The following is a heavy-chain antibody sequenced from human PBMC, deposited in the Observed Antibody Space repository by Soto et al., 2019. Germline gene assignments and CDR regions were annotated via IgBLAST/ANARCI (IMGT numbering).Heavy chain of an antibody. Sequence: QVQLVQSGAEVKKPGASVKVSCKASGYTFSNYDINWVRLATGQGLEWMGGVNPNSGRTAYAQKFQGTVTMTSNTSISTVYMELSSLRSEATHLYHCATCPSGHCTTSSQMADWGPGTRVTVSS. CDR3: ATCPSGHCTTSSQMAD. J-gene: IGHJ4*02. D-gene: IGHD2-8*01. CDR1: GYTFSNYD. V-gene: IGHV1-8*01. CDR2: VNPNSGRT.